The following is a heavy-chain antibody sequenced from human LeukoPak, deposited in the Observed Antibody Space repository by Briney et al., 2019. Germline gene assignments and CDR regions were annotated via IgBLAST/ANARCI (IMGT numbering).Heavy chain of an antibody. D-gene: IGHD2-15*01. J-gene: IGHJ4*02. CDR2: IYPGDSDT. V-gene: IGHV5-51*01. CDR3: ARRSQNRSGGSCYPYYFDY. CDR1: GYSFTNYW. Sequence: GESLKISCKGSGYSFTNYWIGWVRQMPGKGLEWMGIIYPGDSDTRYSPSFQGQVAISADKSISTAYLQWSSLKASDTAMYYCARRSQNRSGGSCYPYYFDYWGQGTLVTVSS.